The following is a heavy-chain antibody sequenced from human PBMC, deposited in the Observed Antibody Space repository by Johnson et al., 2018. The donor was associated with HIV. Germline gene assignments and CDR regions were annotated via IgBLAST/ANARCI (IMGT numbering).Heavy chain of an antibody. J-gene: IGHJ3*02. CDR2: ISYDGSNK. V-gene: IGHV3-30-3*01. CDR1: GFTFSSYA. CDR3: ARRPRDDAFDI. D-gene: IGHD5-24*01. Sequence: VQLVESGGGVVQPGRSLRLSCAASGFTFSSYAMHWVRQAPGKGLEWVAVISYDGSNKYYADSVKGRFTISRDNSKNTLYLQMNSLRAEDTAVYYCARRPRDDAFDIWGQGTMVTVSS.